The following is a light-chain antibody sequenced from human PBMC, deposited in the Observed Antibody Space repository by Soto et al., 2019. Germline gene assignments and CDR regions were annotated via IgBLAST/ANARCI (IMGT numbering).Light chain of an antibody. V-gene: IGLV2-14*01. CDR2: DVS. CDR1: SSDVGGYNY. J-gene: IGLJ2*01. Sequence: QSVLTQPASVSGSPGQSITISCTGTSSDVGGYNYVSWYQQHPGKAPKLVIYDVSNRPSGVSNRFYGSKSGNTASLTISGLQAEDEADYYCSSYTSSSTLVVFGGGTKLTVL. CDR3: SSYTSSSTLVV.